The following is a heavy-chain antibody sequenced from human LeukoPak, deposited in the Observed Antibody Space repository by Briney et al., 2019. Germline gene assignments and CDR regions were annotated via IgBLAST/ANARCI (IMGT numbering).Heavy chain of an antibody. CDR3: ASRLLSAYYYGMDV. CDR2: INIDERIT. Sequence: GGSLRLSCAASGFSFSTQRMHWVRQAPGKGLVWVSYINIDERITGYADSVKGRFTISRDNAKNTLYLQMNSLRAEDTAIYYCASRLLSAYYYGMDVWGQGTTVTVSS. D-gene: IGHD2-15*01. V-gene: IGHV3-74*01. CDR1: GFSFSTQR. J-gene: IGHJ6*02.